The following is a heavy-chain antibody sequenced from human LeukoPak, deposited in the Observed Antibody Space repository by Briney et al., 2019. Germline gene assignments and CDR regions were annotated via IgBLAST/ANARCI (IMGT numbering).Heavy chain of an antibody. CDR1: GFTFSSYE. Sequence: GGSLRLSCAASGFTFSSYEMNWVRQAPGKGLEWVSCISSSGSTIYYADSVKGRFTISRDNAKNSLYLQMNSLRAEDTAVYYCARGGYIVVVPAAIGYWGQGTLVTVSS. J-gene: IGHJ4*02. D-gene: IGHD2-2*01. CDR3: ARGGYIVVVPAAIGY. V-gene: IGHV3-48*03. CDR2: ISSSGSTI.